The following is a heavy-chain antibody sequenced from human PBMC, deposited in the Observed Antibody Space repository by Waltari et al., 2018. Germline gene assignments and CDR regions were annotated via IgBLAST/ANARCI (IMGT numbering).Heavy chain of an antibody. D-gene: IGHD6-6*01. CDR2: INAGNGNT. CDR3: ARAQSIAARQFDY. J-gene: IGHJ4*02. Sequence: QVQLVQSGAEVKKPGASVKVSCKASGYTFTSYAMHWVRQAPGQRLEWMGWINAGNGNTKYSQKFQGRVTITRDTSASTAYMELSSLRSEDTAVYYCARAQSIAARQFDYWGQGTLVTVSS. V-gene: IGHV1-3*01. CDR1: GYTFTSYA.